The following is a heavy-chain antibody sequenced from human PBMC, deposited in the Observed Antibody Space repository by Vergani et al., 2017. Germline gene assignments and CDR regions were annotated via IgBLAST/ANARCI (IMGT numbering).Heavy chain of an antibody. V-gene: IGHV3-23*01. CDR3: AKEAAHSGYDAWYFDY. J-gene: IGHJ4*02. D-gene: IGHD5-12*01. CDR2: ISGSGGST. Sequence: EVQLLESGGGLVQPGGSLRLSCAASGFTFSSYAMSWVRQAPGKGLEWVSAISGSGGSTYYADSVKGRFTIARDNSKNTLYLQMNSLRAEDTAVYYCAKEAAHSGYDAWYFDYWGQGTLVTVSS. CDR1: GFTFSSYA.